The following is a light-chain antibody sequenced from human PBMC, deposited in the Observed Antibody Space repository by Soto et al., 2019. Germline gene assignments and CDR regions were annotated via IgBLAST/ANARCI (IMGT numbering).Light chain of an antibody. CDR2: GAS. J-gene: IGKJ2*01. CDR1: QGISTS. Sequence: DIQMTQSPSSLSASVGDRVTITCRASQGISTSLSWYQQRPGQPPYLLIYGASTLQSGVPSRFSGSGSGTDFTLTINSLQPEDFATYYCQQTFATPHQVGNSFSHTFGQGTKVEI. CDR3: QQTFATPHQVGNSFSHT. V-gene: IGKV1-39*01.